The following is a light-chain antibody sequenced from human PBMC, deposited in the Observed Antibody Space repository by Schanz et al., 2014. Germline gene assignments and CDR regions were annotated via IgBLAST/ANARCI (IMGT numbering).Light chain of an antibody. Sequence: QSALTQSASVSGSPGQSITMSCTGTSSDVGGYNYVSWYRQPPGSAPQVILYEVTNRPSGVPDRFSGSKSGNTASLTISGLQADDEADYHCCSLSADSTWVFGGGTKLTVL. CDR2: EVT. CDR3: CSLSADSTWV. CDR1: SSDVGGYNY. J-gene: IGLJ3*02. V-gene: IGLV2-14*01.